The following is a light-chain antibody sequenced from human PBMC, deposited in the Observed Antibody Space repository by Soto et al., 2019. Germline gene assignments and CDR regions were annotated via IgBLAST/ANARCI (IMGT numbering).Light chain of an antibody. CDR1: QSISSW. Sequence: DIQKTQSRSTLSSSVGDIVTITCRASQSISSWLAWYQQKPGKAPKLLIYDASSLESGVPSRFSGSGSGTEFTLTISSLQPDDFATYYCQQYNSYLWTFGQGTKVDIK. CDR2: DAS. CDR3: QQYNSYLWT. J-gene: IGKJ1*01. V-gene: IGKV1-5*01.